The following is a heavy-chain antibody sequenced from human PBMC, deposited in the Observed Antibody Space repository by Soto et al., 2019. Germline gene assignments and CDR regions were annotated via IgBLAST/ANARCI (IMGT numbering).Heavy chain of an antibody. V-gene: IGHV4-61*08. CDR1: GGSISSGGYS. CDR2: FYYSGST. D-gene: IGHD3-10*01. Sequence: SETLSLTCAVSGGSISSGGYSWSWIRQPPGKGLEWIGYFYYSGSTNYNPSLKIRVTISVDTSKNQFSLKLSSVTAADTALYYCARTYGRNFDYWGQGTLVTVSS. CDR3: ARTYGRNFDY. J-gene: IGHJ4*02.